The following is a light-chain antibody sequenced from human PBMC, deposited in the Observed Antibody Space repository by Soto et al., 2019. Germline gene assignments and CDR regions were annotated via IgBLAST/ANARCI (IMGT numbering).Light chain of an antibody. Sequence: QSVLTQPPSVSGAPGQRVTISCTGSSSNIGAGYDVHWYQQLPGTAPKLLIYGNSNRRSGVPDRFSGSKSGTSASLAITGLQAEEEADYYCQSYDSSLSALFGGGTKLTVL. J-gene: IGLJ3*02. V-gene: IGLV1-40*01. CDR2: GNS. CDR1: SSNIGAGYD. CDR3: QSYDSSLSAL.